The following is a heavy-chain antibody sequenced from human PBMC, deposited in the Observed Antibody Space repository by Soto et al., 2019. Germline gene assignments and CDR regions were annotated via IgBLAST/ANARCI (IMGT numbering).Heavy chain of an antibody. CDR3: AASRWIQLWTADF. Sequence: QVHLVQSGAEVKKPGSSVKVSCKTSGGSFSKYSISWLRQAPGQGLEWMGGIIPISVTTHYAQRFQGRVTITADDLTTTSYMEVSSLKFADTAVYYCAASRWIQLWTADFWGQGTRVTVSS. CDR1: GGSFSKYS. CDR2: IIPISVTT. J-gene: IGHJ4*02. D-gene: IGHD5-18*01. V-gene: IGHV1-69*01.